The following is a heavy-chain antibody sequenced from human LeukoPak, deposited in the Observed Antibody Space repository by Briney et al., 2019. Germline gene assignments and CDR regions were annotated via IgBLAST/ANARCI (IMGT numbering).Heavy chain of an antibody. V-gene: IGHV3-23*01. CDR3: ANNPFDFLEWLLAGY. CDR2: ISGSGGST. J-gene: IGHJ4*02. Sequence: PGGSLRLSCAASGFTFSSYAMSWVRQAPGKGLEWVSAISGSGGSTYYADSVKGRFTISRDNSKNTLYLQMNSLRAEDTAVYYCANNPFDFLEWLLAGYWGQGTLVTVSS. D-gene: IGHD3-3*01. CDR1: GFTFSSYA.